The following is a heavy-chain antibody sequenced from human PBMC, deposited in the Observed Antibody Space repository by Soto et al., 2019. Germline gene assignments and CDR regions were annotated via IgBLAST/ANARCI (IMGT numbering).Heavy chain of an antibody. CDR1: GFTFSDYY. V-gene: IGHV3-11*01. Sequence: WGSLRLSCAASGFTFSDYYMSWIRQAPGKGLEWVSYISSSGSTIYYADSVKGRFTISRDNAKNSLYLQMNSLRAEDTAVYYCARDSSGWSSRWYFDLWGRGTLVTVSS. CDR2: ISSSGSTI. J-gene: IGHJ2*01. D-gene: IGHD6-19*01. CDR3: ARDSSGWSSRWYFDL.